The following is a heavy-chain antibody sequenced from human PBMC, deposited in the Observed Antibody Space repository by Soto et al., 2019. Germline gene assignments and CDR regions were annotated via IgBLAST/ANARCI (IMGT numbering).Heavy chain of an antibody. Sequence: GGSLRLSCAASGFTFSSYAMSWVRQAPGKGLEWVSAISGNGGSTYYADSVKGRFTISRDNSKNTLYLQMNSLRAEDTAVYYCAKDSRKYSSSDLDYWGQGTLVTVSS. V-gene: IGHV3-23*01. CDR1: GFTFSSYA. CDR3: AKDSRKYSSSDLDY. D-gene: IGHD6-6*01. CDR2: ISGNGGST. J-gene: IGHJ4*02.